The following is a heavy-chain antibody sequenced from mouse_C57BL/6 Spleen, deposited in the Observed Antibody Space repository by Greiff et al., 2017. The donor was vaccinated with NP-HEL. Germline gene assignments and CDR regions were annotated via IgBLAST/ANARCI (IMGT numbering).Heavy chain of an antibody. Sequence: VQLQQSGPELVKPGASVKISCKASGYAFSSSWMYWVKQRPGQGLEWIGRIYPGDGDTNYNGKLKGKATLTADKSSSTAYMQLRRLTSEDSAVDVYERVTTVVAPFAYWGQGTLVTVSA. V-gene: IGHV1-82*01. J-gene: IGHJ3*01. CDR1: GYAFSSSW. D-gene: IGHD1-1*01. CDR3: ERVTTVVAPFAY. CDR2: IYPGDGDT.